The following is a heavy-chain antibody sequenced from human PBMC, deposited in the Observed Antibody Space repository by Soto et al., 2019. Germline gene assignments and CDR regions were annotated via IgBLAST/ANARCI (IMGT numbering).Heavy chain of an antibody. Sequence: SEPISPPFHAFSCPFRCSNWTSWVPQPPGKGLEWIGEIYHSGRTNYNPSLKSRVTISVDKSKNQFSLKLSSVTAADTAVYYCARRDSSYSSLLWLDPCGQGTLVS. J-gene: IGHJ5*02. CDR1: SCPFRCSNW. D-gene: IGHD6-6*01. CDR2: IYHSGRT. V-gene: IGHV4-4*02. CDR3: ARRDSSYSSLLWLDP.